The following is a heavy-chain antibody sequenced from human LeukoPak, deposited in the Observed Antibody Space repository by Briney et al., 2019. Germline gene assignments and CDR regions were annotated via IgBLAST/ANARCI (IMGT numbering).Heavy chain of an antibody. CDR1: GFTVSSNY. Sequence: GGSLRLSCAASGFTVSSNYMSWVRQAPGKGLEWVSVIYSGGSTYYADSVKGRFTISRDNSKNTLYLQMNSLRAEDTAVYYCARDPTGQNWFDPWGQGTLVTVSS. CDR2: IYSGGST. CDR3: ARDPTGQNWFDP. D-gene: IGHD1-1*01. V-gene: IGHV3-53*01. J-gene: IGHJ5*02.